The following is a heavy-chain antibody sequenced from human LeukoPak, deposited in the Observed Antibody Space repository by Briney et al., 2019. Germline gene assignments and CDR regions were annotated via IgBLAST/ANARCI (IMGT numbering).Heavy chain of an antibody. D-gene: IGHD2-2*01. J-gene: IGHJ5*02. V-gene: IGHV4-34*01. Sequence: SETLSLTCAVYGGSFSGYYWSWIRQPPGKGLEWIGEINHSGSTNYNPSLKSRVTISVDTSKNQFSLKLSSVTAADTAVYYCARGAQLLSHWYDPWGQGTLVTVSS. CDR2: INHSGST. CDR1: GGSFSGYY. CDR3: ARGAQLLSHWYDP.